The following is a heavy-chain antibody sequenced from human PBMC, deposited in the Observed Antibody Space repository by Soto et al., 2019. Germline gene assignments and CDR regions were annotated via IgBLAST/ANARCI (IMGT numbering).Heavy chain of an antibody. J-gene: IGHJ4*02. CDR1: GYTFTGYY. Sequence: QVQLVQSGAEVKKPGASVKVSCKASGYTFTGYYMHWVRQAPGQGLEWMGWINPNSGGTNYAQKFQGWVTMTRDTSISTAYMELSRLRSDDTAVYYGARAGHIVVVTAISPFDYWGQGTLVTVSS. D-gene: IGHD2-21*02. CDR2: INPNSGGT. CDR3: ARAGHIVVVTAISPFDY. V-gene: IGHV1-2*04.